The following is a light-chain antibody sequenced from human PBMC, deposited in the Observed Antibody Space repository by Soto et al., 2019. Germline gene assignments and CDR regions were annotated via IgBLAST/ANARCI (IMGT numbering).Light chain of an antibody. V-gene: IGKV3-15*01. CDR2: GAS. CDR1: QSVSSN. CDR3: QQDNNWPPWT. Sequence: EIVMTQSPATLSVSPGERATLSCRASQSVSSNLAWYQQKPGQAPRLLIYGASTRATGIQARFSGSGSGTEFTLTISSLQSEDFAVYYCQQDNNWPPWTFGQRTKVDIK. J-gene: IGKJ1*01.